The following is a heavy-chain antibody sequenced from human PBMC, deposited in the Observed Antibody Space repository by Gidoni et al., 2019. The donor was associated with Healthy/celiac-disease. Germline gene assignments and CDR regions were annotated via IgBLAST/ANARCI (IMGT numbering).Heavy chain of an antibody. CDR2: INHSGST. CDR3: ARLIVGVPLRGYFDL. Sequence: QVQLQQWGAGLLKPSETLSLTCAVYGGSFSGYYWSWIRQPPGKGLEWIGEINHSGSTNYNPSLKSRVTISVDTSKNQFSLKLSSVTAADTAVYYCARLIVGVPLRGYFDLWGRGTLVTVSS. CDR1: GGSFSGYY. D-gene: IGHD1-26*01. V-gene: IGHV4-34*01. J-gene: IGHJ2*01.